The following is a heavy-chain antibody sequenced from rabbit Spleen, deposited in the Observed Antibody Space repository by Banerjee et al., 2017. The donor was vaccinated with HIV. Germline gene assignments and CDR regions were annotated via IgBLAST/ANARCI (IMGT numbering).Heavy chain of an antibody. J-gene: IGHJ4*01. V-gene: IGHV1S47*01. Sequence: QEHLKETGGGLVQPGGSLTLSCKASGFDFSSYGVSWVRQAPGKGLEWIGYIEPIFGNTYYANWVNGRFTISSHNAQNTLYLQLSSLTAADTATYFCVRDQAGDADYGPYYLNLWGPGTLVTVS. D-gene: IGHD2-1*01. CDR1: GFDFSSYG. CDR2: IEPIFGNT. CDR3: VRDQAGDADYGPYYLNL.